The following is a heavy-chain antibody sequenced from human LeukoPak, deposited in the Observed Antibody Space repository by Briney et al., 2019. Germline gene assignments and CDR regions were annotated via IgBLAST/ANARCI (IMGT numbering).Heavy chain of an antibody. D-gene: IGHD1-26*01. CDR3: ARPGIVGATPDY. V-gene: IGHV4-39*01. CDR2: IYYSGST. Sequence: PSETLSLTCTVSGGSISSSSYYWGWIRQPPGKGLEWIGSIYYSGSTYYNPSLKSRVTISVDTSKNQFSLKLNSVTAADTAVYYCARPGIVGATPDYWGQGTLVTVSS. CDR1: GGSISSSSYY. J-gene: IGHJ4*02.